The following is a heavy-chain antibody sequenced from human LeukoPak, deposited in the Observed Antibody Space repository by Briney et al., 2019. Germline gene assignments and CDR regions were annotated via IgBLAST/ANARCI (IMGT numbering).Heavy chain of an antibody. Sequence: ASVKVSCKASGYTFTSYAMNWVRQAPGQGLEWMGWINTNTGNPTYAQGFTGRFVFSLDTSVSTAYLQISSLKAEDTAVYYCARRSAYVVPAADDAFDIWGQGTMVTVSS. J-gene: IGHJ3*02. CDR1: GYTFTSYA. CDR2: INTNTGNP. V-gene: IGHV7-4-1*02. D-gene: IGHD2-2*01. CDR3: ARRSAYVVPAADDAFDI.